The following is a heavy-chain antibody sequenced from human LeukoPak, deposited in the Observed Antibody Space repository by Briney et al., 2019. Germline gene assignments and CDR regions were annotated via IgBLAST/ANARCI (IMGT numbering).Heavy chain of an antibody. CDR1: GFTFNTYW. D-gene: IGHD6-19*01. Sequence: PGGSLRLSCAASGFTFNTYWMTWVRQAPGKGLEWVANTKEDGSEKVYVDSLKGRFTISRDNAKNALYLQMNSLRVEDTAVYYCARDPYSRGFGAFDVWGQGTMVTVSS. J-gene: IGHJ3*01. V-gene: IGHV3-7*04. CDR3: ARDPYSRGFGAFDV. CDR2: TKEDGSEK.